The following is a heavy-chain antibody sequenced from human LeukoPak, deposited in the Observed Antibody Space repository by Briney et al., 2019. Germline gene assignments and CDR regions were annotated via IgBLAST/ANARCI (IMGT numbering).Heavy chain of an antibody. D-gene: IGHD3-10*01. Sequence: GGSLRLSCAASGFTFSSYSMNWVRQAPGKGLEWVSSISTSNYIYYADSVKGRFTISRDNSKNTLYLQMNSLRAEDTAVYYCAKRSGGSYLYYFDYWGQGTLVTVSS. V-gene: IGHV3-21*04. J-gene: IGHJ4*02. CDR3: AKRSGGSYLYYFDY. CDR1: GFTFSSYS. CDR2: ISTSNYI.